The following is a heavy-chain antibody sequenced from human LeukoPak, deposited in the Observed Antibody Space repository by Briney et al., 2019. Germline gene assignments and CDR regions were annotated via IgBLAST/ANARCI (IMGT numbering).Heavy chain of an antibody. J-gene: IGHJ4*02. CDR2: IRSKANSYAT. CDR3: TRQDSSGPTSDY. V-gene: IGHV3-73*01. CDR1: GFTFSGSA. D-gene: IGHD6-19*01. Sequence: GGSLRLSCAASGFTFSGSAMHWVRQASGKGLEWVGRIRSKANSYATAYAASVKGRFTISRDDSKNTAYLQMNSLKTEDTAVYYCTRQDSSGPTSDYWGQGTLVTVSS.